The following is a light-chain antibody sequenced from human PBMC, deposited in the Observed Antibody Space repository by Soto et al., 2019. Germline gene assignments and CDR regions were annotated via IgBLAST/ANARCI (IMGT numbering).Light chain of an antibody. CDR1: QSVTYN. CDR2: GAF. J-gene: IGKJ4*01. Sequence: EIVMTQSPATLSVSPGETATLSCRASQSVTYNLAWDQQKPGQGPRLLIYGAFTRATGIPAMFSGSGSGTEFTLTISSLQSEDFAVYYCQQYKNWPPLTFGGGNKVEIK. V-gene: IGKV3-15*01. CDR3: QQYKNWPPLT.